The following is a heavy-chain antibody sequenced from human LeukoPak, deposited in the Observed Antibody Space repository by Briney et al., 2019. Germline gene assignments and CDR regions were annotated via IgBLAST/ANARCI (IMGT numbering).Heavy chain of an antibody. Sequence: SETLSLTCTVSGGSISSYYWSWIRQPPGKGLEWIGYIYYSGSTNYNPSLKSRVTISVDTSKNQFSLKLSSVTAADTAVYYCATTRAGPLSPYWGQGTLVTVSS. J-gene: IGHJ4*02. CDR3: ATTRAGPLSPY. V-gene: IGHV4-59*08. CDR1: GGSISSYY. D-gene: IGHD2/OR15-2a*01. CDR2: IYYSGST.